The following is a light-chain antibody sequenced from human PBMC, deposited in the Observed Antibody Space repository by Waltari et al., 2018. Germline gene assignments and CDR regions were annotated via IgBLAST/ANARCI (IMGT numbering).Light chain of an antibody. CDR1: QGISSA. J-gene: IGKJ4*01. CDR3: QQFNSYPLLT. V-gene: IGKV1-13*02. CDR2: DAS. Sequence: AIQLTQSPSSLSASVGDRVTITCRARQGISSALAWYQQKPGKAPKLLIYDASSLESGVPSRVSGSGSWTDFTLTISSLQPEDFATYYCQQFNSYPLLTFGGGTKVEIK.